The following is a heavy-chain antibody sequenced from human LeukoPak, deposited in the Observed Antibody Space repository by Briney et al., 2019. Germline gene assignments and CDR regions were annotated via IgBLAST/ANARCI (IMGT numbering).Heavy chain of an antibody. D-gene: IGHD3-10*01. CDR3: ARDPSGSFDY. Sequence: GGSLRLSCAASGFTFTNYAIHWVRQAPGKEPEWVAYTSVDGNDKRYADSVKGRFTVSRDNSKNTLYLQMNSLRPEDSAAYYCARDPSGSFDYWGQGTLVTISS. CDR2: TSVDGNDK. J-gene: IGHJ4*02. CDR1: GFTFTNYA. V-gene: IGHV3-30*01.